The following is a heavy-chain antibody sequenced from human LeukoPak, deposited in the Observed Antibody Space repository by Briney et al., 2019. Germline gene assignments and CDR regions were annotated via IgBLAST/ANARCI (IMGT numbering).Heavy chain of an antibody. CDR3: ARGIPPYYDFWSGYGLTFGYFQH. CDR2: INHSGST. CDR1: GGSISSGDYY. J-gene: IGHJ1*01. Sequence: PSQTLSLTCTVSGGSISSGDYYWSWIRQPPGKGLECIGEINHSGSTNYNPSLKSRVTISVDTSKNQFSLKLSSVTAADTAVYYCARGIPPYYDFWSGYGLTFGYFQHWGQGTLVTVSS. D-gene: IGHD3-3*01. V-gene: IGHV4-30-4*08.